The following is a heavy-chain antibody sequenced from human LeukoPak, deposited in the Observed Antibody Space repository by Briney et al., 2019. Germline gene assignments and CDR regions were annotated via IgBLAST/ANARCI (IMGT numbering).Heavy chain of an antibody. Sequence: GESLKISCKGYGYSYNSYWIGWVRQMPGKGLEWIGIIYPIESKTKYSQSFEGQVTISADKSINTAYLQWTSLKASDTAMYFCATRDGYNLLSWGQGTLVTVSS. J-gene: IGHJ4*02. V-gene: IGHV5-51*01. D-gene: IGHD5-24*01. CDR2: IYPIESKT. CDR1: GYSYNSYW. CDR3: ATRDGYNLLS.